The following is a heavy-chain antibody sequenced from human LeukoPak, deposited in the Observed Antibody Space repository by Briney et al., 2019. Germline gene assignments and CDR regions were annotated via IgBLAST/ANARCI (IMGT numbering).Heavy chain of an antibody. CDR3: ARGSSYGSGSYYKGGWFDP. V-gene: IGHV1-46*01. CDR1: GYTFTGYY. CDR2: INPSGGST. Sequence: ASVKVSCKASGYTFTGYYMHWVRQAPGQGLEWMGIINPSGGSTSYAQKFQGRVTMTRDTSTSTVYMELSSLRSEDTAVYYCARGSSYGSGSYYKGGWFDPWGQGTLVTVSS. D-gene: IGHD3-10*01. J-gene: IGHJ5*02.